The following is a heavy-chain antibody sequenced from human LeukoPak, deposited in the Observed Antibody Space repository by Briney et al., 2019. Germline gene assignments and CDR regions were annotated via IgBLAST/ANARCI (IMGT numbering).Heavy chain of an antibody. CDR3: ARDRRYCSGGSCYFDYFFDY. CDR1: GFTFNSYA. CDR2: ISYDGSIN. D-gene: IGHD2-15*01. V-gene: IGHV3-30*04. Sequence: PGRSLGLSCAASGFTFNSYAVHWVRQAPGKGLECVAVISYDGSINFYSASVKGRFTISRDNSKNTLYLQMNSLRADDTALYFCARDRRYCSGGSCYFDYFFDYWGQGTLVTVSS. J-gene: IGHJ4*02.